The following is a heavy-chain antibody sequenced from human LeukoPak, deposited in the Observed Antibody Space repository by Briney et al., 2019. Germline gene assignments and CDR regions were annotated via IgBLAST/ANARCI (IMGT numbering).Heavy chain of an antibody. CDR3: ARDSGNYRYDNFDY. Sequence: GGSLRLSCAASGFIVSSNYMSWVRQAPGKGLEWVSVIYSSGNTYYADSVKGRFTISRDNSKSTLYLQMNSLRAEDTALYYCARDSGNYRYDNFDYWGQGTLVTVSS. CDR2: IYSSGNT. J-gene: IGHJ4*02. D-gene: IGHD1-26*01. V-gene: IGHV3-66*03. CDR1: GFIVSSNY.